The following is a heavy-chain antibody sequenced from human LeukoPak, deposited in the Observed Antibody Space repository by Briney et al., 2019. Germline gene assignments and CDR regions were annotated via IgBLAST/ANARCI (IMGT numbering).Heavy chain of an antibody. J-gene: IGHJ6*03. Sequence: GGSPRLSCAASGFTFSSYSMNWVRQAPGKGLEWVSSISSSSSYIYYADSVKGRFTISRDNAKNSLYLQMNSLRAEDTAVYYCAREVRYYYYMDVWGKGTTVTVSS. CDR2: ISSSSSYI. CDR3: AREVRYYYYMDV. V-gene: IGHV3-21*01. CDR1: GFTFSSYS.